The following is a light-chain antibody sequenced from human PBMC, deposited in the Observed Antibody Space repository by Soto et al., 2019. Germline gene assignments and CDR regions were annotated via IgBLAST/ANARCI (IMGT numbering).Light chain of an antibody. CDR1: SSNLGARYD. V-gene: IGLV1-40*01. CDR3: QSYDKSLSGSV. Sequence: QSALTQPPTVSGVPGQTVTISCTGSSSNLGARYDVHWYQQVPGKAPKLLIFGSSDRASGVPDRFSGSKSGTSASLAITGLQADDEATYFCQSYDKSLSGSVFGGGTKVTVL. CDR2: GSS. J-gene: IGLJ3*02.